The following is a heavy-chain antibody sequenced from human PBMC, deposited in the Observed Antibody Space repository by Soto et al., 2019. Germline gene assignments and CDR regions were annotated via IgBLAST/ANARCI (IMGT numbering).Heavy chain of an antibody. CDR3: AAPIYGEYPSMDWYSYYYMDV. Sequence: PSDTLSLTCTFSGGSISRYYWSFSRQPPGKLLEWIGYIYYSGSTNYNPSLKSRVTLSVDTSKNQFSLKLSSVTAADTAVYYCAAPIYGEYPSMDWYSYYYMDVWAKRTTVTV. CDR1: GGSISRYY. J-gene: IGHJ6*03. CDR2: IYYSGST. D-gene: IGHD4-17*01. V-gene: IGHV4-59*01.